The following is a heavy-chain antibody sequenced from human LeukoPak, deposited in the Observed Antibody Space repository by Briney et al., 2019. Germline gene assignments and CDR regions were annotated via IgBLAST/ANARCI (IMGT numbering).Heavy chain of an antibody. CDR2: INHSGST. D-gene: IGHD2-2*01. J-gene: IGHJ6*03. CDR1: GGSFSGYY. Sequence: SDTLSLTCAVYGGSFSGYYWSWIRQPPGKGLEWIGEINHSGSTNYNPSLKSRVTISVDTSKNQFSLKLSSVTAADTAVYYCARGQYCSSTSCYRYYYYYMDVWGKGTTVTVSS. V-gene: IGHV4-34*01. CDR3: ARGQYCSSTSCYRYYYYYMDV.